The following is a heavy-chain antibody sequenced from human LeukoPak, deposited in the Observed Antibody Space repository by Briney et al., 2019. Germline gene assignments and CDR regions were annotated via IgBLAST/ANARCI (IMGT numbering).Heavy chain of an antibody. V-gene: IGHV3-7*01. D-gene: IGHD3-10*01. CDR1: GFTFSSYW. CDR3: ARSGELSEFDY. CDR2: IKQDGSEK. Sequence: GGSLRLSCAASGFTFSSYWMSWVRQAPGKGLEWVANIKQDGSEKYYVDSVEGRFTISRDNAKNSLYLQMNSLRAEDTAVYYCARSGELSEFDYWGQGTLVTVSS. J-gene: IGHJ4*02.